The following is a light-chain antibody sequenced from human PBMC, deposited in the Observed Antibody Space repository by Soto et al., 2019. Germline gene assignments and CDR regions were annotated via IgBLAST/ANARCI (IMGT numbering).Light chain of an antibody. V-gene: IGLV2-14*01. Sequence: QSVLTQPASVSGSPGQSITISCTGTSSDVGAYDFVSWYQHSPGKAPKLVTFDVTHRPPGISDRFSGSKSANTASLTISGLQAADEAFYYCSSYAGGIKWVFGGGTKLTVL. CDR3: SSYAGGIKWV. CDR1: SSDVGAYDF. CDR2: DVT. J-gene: IGLJ3*02.